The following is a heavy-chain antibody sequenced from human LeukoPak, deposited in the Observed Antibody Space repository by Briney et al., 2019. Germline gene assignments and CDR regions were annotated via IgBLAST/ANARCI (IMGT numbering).Heavy chain of an antibody. V-gene: IGHV3-7*01. CDR2: IKEDGSEK. D-gene: IGHD2/OR15-2a*01. Sequence: PGGSLRLSCAASGFMFGDFWMAWVRQTPGKGLEWVADIKEDGSEKYYVDSVKGRFTISRDNAKNSLYLQMNNLRVEDTAVYYCARARVPTTSFDYWGQGVLVTVSS. CDR3: ARARVPTTSFDY. J-gene: IGHJ4*02. CDR1: GFMFGDFW.